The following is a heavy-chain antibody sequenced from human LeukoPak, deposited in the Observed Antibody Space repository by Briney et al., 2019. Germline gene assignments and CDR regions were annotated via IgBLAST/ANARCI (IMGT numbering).Heavy chain of an antibody. CDR3: AKDGRWLVEGYFDY. V-gene: IGHV3-30*02. J-gene: IGHJ4*02. CDR1: GFALSPYG. Sequence: GGSLRLSCAASGFALSPYGMHWIRQAPGKGLEWVAYIRYDGTEKYYADSVKGRFTISRDDSKNTLYLQMNSLRAGDTAVYYCAKDGRWLVEGYFDYWGQGTLVTVSS. D-gene: IGHD6-19*01. CDR2: IRYDGTEK.